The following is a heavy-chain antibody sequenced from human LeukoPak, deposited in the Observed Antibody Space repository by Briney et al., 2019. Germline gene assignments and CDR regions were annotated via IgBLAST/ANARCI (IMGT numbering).Heavy chain of an antibody. CDR3: AREVPTHYFDY. D-gene: IGHD1-1*01. CDR2: IYYSGST. Sequence: SETLSLTCTVSGGSISSGGYYWSWIRQHPGKGLEWIGYIYYSGSTYYNPSLNSRVTISVDTSKNQFPLKLSSVTAADTAVYYCAREVPTHYFDYWGQGTLVTVSS. CDR1: GGSISSGGYY. V-gene: IGHV4-31*03. J-gene: IGHJ4*02.